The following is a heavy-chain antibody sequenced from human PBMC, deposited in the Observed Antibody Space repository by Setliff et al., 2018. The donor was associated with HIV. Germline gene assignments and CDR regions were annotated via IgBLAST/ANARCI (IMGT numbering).Heavy chain of an antibody. V-gene: IGHV1-18*01. CDR2: ISTYNGRT. Sequence: VASVKVSCQASGYNFNSFGINWVRQAPGQGLEWMGWISTYNGRTDYVQKLQDRVTMTTDTYTSTAYMDLRSLISDDTAVYYCARGFSRWYGAFDMWGQGTVVTVSS. D-gene: IGHD6-13*01. CDR3: ARGFSRWYGAFDM. J-gene: IGHJ3*02. CDR1: GYNFNSFG.